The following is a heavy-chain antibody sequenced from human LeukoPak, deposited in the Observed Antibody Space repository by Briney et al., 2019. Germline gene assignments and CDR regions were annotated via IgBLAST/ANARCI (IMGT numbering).Heavy chain of an antibody. CDR1: GSAFSRSW. CDR2: INNDATRT. V-gene: IGHV3-74*01. J-gene: IGHJ6*02. Sequence: GGSLRLSCAASGSAFSRSWIHWVRQAPGKGLVWVSHINNDATRTTYADSVRGRFTISRDNAKNTVSLQMNSLRAEDTAVYYCASDGAYAMAVWGQGTTVTVSS. D-gene: IGHD1-26*01. CDR3: ASDGAYAMAV.